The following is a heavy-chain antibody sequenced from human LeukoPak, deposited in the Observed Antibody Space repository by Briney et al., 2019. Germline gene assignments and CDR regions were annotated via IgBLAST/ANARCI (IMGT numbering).Heavy chain of an antibody. J-gene: IGHJ4*02. CDR3: ATNGDTAMVPTG. Sequence: PGGSLRLSCAASGFTFSSYAMHWVRQAPGKGLEWVAVISYDGSNKYYADSVKGRFTISRDNAKNSLYLQMNSLRAEDTAVYYCATNGDTAMVPTGWGQGTLVTVSS. CDR2: ISYDGSNK. V-gene: IGHV3-30-3*01. D-gene: IGHD5-18*01. CDR1: GFTFSSYA.